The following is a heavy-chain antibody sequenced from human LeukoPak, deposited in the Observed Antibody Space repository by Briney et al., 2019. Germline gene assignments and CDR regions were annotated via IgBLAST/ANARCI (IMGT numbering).Heavy chain of an antibody. J-gene: IGHJ5*02. D-gene: IGHD2-2*01. Sequence: ASVKVSCKASGYTFTSYYMHWVRQAPGQGLEWMGIINPSGGSTSYAQKFQGRVTMTRDMSTSTVYMELSSLRFEDTAVYYCARAGGIVVVPAEAEFDPWGQGTLVTVSS. V-gene: IGHV1-46*01. CDR1: GYTFTSYY. CDR3: ARAGGIVVVPAEAEFDP. CDR2: INPSGGST.